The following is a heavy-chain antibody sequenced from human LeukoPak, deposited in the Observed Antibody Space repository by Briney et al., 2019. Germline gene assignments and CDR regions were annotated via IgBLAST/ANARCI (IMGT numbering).Heavy chain of an antibody. V-gene: IGHV3-23*01. CDR3: AKEGSMVFGVN. J-gene: IGHJ4*02. D-gene: IGHD3-3*01. CDR2: ISGGGGST. CDR1: GFTFSSYS. Sequence: GGSLRLSCAASGFTFSSYSMSWVRQAPGKGLEWVSAISGGGGSTYYADSVKGRFTISRDNSKNTLYLQMNSLRAEDTAVYYCAKEGSMVFGVNWGQGTLVTVSS.